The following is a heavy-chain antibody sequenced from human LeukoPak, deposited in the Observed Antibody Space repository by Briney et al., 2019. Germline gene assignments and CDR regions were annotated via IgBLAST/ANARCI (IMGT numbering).Heavy chain of an antibody. Sequence: SETLSLTCTVSGGSISSGGYYWTWIRQPPGKGLEWIGYNYHRGSANYNPSLKSRVTISVDTSKNQFSLTLSSVTAADAAVYYCARAGDYYVSGSYLGYWGQGTLVTVSP. J-gene: IGHJ4*02. V-gene: IGHV4-61*08. D-gene: IGHD3-10*01. CDR2: NYHRGSA. CDR1: GGSISSGGYY. CDR3: ARAGDYYVSGSYLGY.